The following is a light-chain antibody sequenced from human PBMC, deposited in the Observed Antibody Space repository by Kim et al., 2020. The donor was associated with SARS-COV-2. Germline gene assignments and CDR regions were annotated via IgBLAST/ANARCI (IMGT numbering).Light chain of an antibody. J-gene: IGLJ2*01. V-gene: IGLV3-1*01. CDR2: QES. CDR3: QAWDSSTVV. CDR1: KLGDKY. Sequence: SGSPGQTASITCSGDKLGDKYACWYQQKPGQSPVLVIYQESKRPSGIPERFSGSNSGNTATLTISGTQAMDEADYYCQAWDSSTVVFGGGTQLTVL.